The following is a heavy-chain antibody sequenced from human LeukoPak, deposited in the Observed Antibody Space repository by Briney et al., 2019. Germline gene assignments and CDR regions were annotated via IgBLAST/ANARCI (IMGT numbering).Heavy chain of an antibody. J-gene: IGHJ4*02. CDR3: AKDLGSSGYYVDY. CDR1: GFNFSSYG. D-gene: IGHD3-22*01. Sequence: GRSLRLSCAASGFNFSSYGMHWVRQGPGKGLEWVAVISYDGSNKYYADSVKGRFTISRDNSKNTLYLQMNSLRAEDTAVYYCAKDLGSSGYYVDYWGQGTLVTVSS. CDR2: ISYDGSNK. V-gene: IGHV3-30*18.